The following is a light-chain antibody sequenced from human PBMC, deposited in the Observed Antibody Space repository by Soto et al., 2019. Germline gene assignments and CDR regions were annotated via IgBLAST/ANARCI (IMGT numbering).Light chain of an antibody. CDR2: EGS. V-gene: IGLV2-23*01. Sequence: QSALTQPASVSGSPGQSITISCTGTSSDVGSYNLVSWYQQHPGKAPKLMIYEGSKRPSGVSNRFSGSKSGNTASLTISGLQAEDEADYYCCSYAGSHYVFGTGTKPTVL. CDR3: CSYAGSHYV. CDR1: SSDVGSYNL. J-gene: IGLJ1*01.